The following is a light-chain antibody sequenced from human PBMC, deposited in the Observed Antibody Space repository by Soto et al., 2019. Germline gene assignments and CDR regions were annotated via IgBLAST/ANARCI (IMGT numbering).Light chain of an antibody. Sequence: EIVLTQSPGTLSLSPGERATLSCRASQSVNSNYLVWYQQKPGQVPRLLIYGASTRAAGITDRFSGSGSGTEFTLTISRLEPEDFAVYYCQHYDNSPLFGPGTKVDIK. V-gene: IGKV3-20*01. CDR1: QSVNSNY. CDR3: QHYDNSPL. CDR2: GAS. J-gene: IGKJ3*01.